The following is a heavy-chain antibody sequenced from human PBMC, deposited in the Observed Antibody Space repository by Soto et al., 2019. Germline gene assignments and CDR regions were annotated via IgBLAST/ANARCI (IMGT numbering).Heavy chain of an antibody. V-gene: IGHV1-18*01. CDR1: GYSFDTFG. Sequence: QVQVVQSGAEVKKPGASVKVACKASGYSFDTFGMSWVRQAPGQGLEWMGWISIEKGDTNSAQKFQDRVTMTTDTYTSTAYMELRSLTSDYTAVYYCARCYCSVGSCFTCWHFDLWGRGTLVTVSS. J-gene: IGHJ2*01. D-gene: IGHD2-15*01. CDR2: ISIEKGDT. CDR3: ARCYCSVGSCFTCWHFDL.